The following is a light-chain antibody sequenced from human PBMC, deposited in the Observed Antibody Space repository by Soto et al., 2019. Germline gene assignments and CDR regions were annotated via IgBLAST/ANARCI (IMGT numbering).Light chain of an antibody. CDR2: KAS. J-gene: IGKJ2*01. CDR1: QSINSW. V-gene: IGKV1-5*03. CDR3: QQYNSYVYT. Sequence: DIQMTQSPSTLSASVGDRVTITCRASQSINSWLAWYQQKPGKAPKLLIYKASSLESGVPSRFSGSGSGTEFTLTISSLQPDDFATYYCQQYNSYVYTFGQGTKLEIK.